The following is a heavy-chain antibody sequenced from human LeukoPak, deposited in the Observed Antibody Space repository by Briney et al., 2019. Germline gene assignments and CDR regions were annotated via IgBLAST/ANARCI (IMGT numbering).Heavy chain of an antibody. D-gene: IGHD2-2*01. CDR1: GGSISSGDYY. J-gene: IGHJ3*02. CDR3: ARAPIVVVPAAPHDAFDI. Sequence: SETLSLTCTVSGGSISSGDYYWSWIRQHPGKGLEWIGYISYSGSTYYNPSLKSRVTISVDTSKNQFSLKLSSVTAADTAVYYCARAPIVVVPAAPHDAFDIWGQGTMVTVSS. CDR2: ISYSGST. V-gene: IGHV4-31*03.